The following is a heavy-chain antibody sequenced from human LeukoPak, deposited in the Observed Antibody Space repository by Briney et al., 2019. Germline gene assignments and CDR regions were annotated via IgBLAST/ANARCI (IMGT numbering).Heavy chain of an antibody. Sequence: GASVKVSCKVSGYTLTELSMHWVRQAPGKGLEWMGGFDPEDGETIYAQKFQGRVTMTEDTSTDTAYMELSSLRSEDTAVYYCARDIGRYITMMPFQDNWFDPWGQGTLVTVSS. CDR3: ARDIGRYITMMPFQDNWFDP. V-gene: IGHV1-24*01. CDR1: GYTLTELS. J-gene: IGHJ5*02. CDR2: FDPEDGET. D-gene: IGHD3-22*01.